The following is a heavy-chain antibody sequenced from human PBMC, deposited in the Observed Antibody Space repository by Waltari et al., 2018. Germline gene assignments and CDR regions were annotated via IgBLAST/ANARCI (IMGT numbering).Heavy chain of an antibody. CDR3: ARGEAYYSYYMDI. CDR1: GFPFRSYS. V-gene: IGHV3-21*03. Sequence: EVQLVESGGGLVKLGGSRRPPFPASGFPFRSYSLNWVRQAPGKGLEWVSSISSSSSYIYYADSVKGRFTISRDNAKNSLYLQMNSLRAEDTAVYYCARGEAYYSYYMDIWGKGTTVTVSS. J-gene: IGHJ6*03. CDR2: ISSSSSYI.